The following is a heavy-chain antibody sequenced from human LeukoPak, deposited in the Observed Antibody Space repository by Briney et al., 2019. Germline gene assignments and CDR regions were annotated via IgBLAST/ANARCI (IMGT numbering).Heavy chain of an antibody. CDR2: INTDTGNP. CDR1: GYTFIDYA. D-gene: IGHD7-27*01. J-gene: IGHJ4*02. Sequence: ASVKVSCKASGYTFIDYASNWVRQAPGQGLEWMGWINTDTGNPTYGQDFTGRFVFSLDTSVSTAYLQINTLKAEDTAIYYCARKDGDEVNTLDYWGQGTLVTVSS. V-gene: IGHV7-4-1*02. CDR3: ARKDGDEVNTLDY.